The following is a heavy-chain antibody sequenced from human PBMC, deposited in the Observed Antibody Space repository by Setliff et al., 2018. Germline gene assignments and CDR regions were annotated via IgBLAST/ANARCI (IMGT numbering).Heavy chain of an antibody. D-gene: IGHD6-19*01. CDR2: IYYSGSTS. CDR1: GDSISSSSYY. J-gene: IGHJ4*02. CDR3: ARGRAGHSGH. Sequence: PSETLSLTCSVSGDSISSSSYYWSWIRQHPGKGLEWIGYIYYSGSTSYYNPSLKSRVTISVDTSKNQFSLKLSSVTAADTAVYYCARGRAGHSGHWGQGTLVTVSS. V-gene: IGHV4-31*03.